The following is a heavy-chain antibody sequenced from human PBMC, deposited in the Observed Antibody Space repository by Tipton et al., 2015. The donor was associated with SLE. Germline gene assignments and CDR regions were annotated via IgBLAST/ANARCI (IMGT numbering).Heavy chain of an antibody. D-gene: IGHD2-15*01. CDR1: GFTLSDYA. CDR2: ISYDGTYK. J-gene: IGHJ4*02. V-gene: IGHV3-30*04. CDR3: ASVLLFYFDY. Sequence: SLRLSCAASGFTLSDYALHWVRQAPGKGLEWVAVISYDGTYKYYADSVKGRFTISRDNPKNTRYLEMNSLRAEDTAVYYCASVLLFYFDYWGQGTLVTVSS.